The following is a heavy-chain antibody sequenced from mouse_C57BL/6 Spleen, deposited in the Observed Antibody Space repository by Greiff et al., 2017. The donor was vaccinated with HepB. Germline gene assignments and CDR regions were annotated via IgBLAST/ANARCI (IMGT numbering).Heavy chain of an antibody. Sequence: QVQLQQSGAELVRPGSSVKLSCKASGYTFTSYWMDWVKPRPGQGLEWIGNIYPSDSETHYNQKFKDKATLTVDKSSSTAYMQLSSLTSEDSAVYYCAREGIYYYGSSPFAYWGQGTLVTVSA. CDR2: IYPSDSET. CDR3: AREGIYYYGSSPFAY. J-gene: IGHJ3*01. V-gene: IGHV1-61*01. CDR1: GYTFTSYW. D-gene: IGHD1-1*01.